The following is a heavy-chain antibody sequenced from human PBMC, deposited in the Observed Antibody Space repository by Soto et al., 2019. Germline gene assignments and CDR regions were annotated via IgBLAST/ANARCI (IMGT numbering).Heavy chain of an antibody. J-gene: IGHJ6*02. Sequence: GGSLRLSCAASGFTFSSYWMHWVRQAPGKGLVWVSRINSDGSSTSYADSVKGRFTISRDNAKNTLYLQMNSLRAEDTAVYYCARCSQQPDGESYGMDVWGQGTTVTVSS. D-gene: IGHD3-10*01. CDR2: INSDGSST. CDR3: ARCSQQPDGESYGMDV. CDR1: GFTFSSYW. V-gene: IGHV3-74*01.